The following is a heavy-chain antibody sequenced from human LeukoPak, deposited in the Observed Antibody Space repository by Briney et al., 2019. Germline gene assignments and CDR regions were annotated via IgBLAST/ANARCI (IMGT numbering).Heavy chain of an antibody. J-gene: IGHJ4*02. CDR2: INSDGSST. CDR1: GFTFSSHW. D-gene: IGHD6-6*01. CDR3: ARGGPYSSSSFDY. V-gene: IGHV3-74*01. Sequence: GGPLRLSCAASGFTFSSHWMHWVRQAPGKGLVWVSRINSDGSSTSYADSVKGRFTISRDNAKNTLYLQMNSLRAEDTAVFYCARGGPYSSSSFDYWGQGILVTVSS.